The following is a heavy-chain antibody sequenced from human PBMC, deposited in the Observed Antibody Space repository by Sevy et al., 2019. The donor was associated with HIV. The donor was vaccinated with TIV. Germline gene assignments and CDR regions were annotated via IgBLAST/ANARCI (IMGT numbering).Heavy chain of an antibody. J-gene: IGHJ3*02. CDR2: ISGSGGST. D-gene: IGHD3-10*01. Sequence: GGSMRLSCAASGFTFSSYAMSWVRQAPGKGLEWVSAISGSGGSTYYADSVKGRFTISRDNSKNTLYLQMNSLRAEDTAVYYCAKDRPRHGSGELQGAFDIWGQGTMVTVSS. CDR3: AKDRPRHGSGELQGAFDI. V-gene: IGHV3-23*01. CDR1: GFTFSSYA.